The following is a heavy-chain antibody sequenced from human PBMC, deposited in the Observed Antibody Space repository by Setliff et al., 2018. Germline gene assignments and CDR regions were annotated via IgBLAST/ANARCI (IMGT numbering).Heavy chain of an antibody. D-gene: IGHD3-16*01. V-gene: IGHV4-34*01. Sequence: SETLSLTCGASGGSFSDYYWSWIRQTPGKGLEWIGEINHSGSTRYNPSLMSRVTISTGTSKNQFSLKLNSVTAADTAVYYCTRGDTSTFWDWGQGTLVT. CDR2: INHSGST. CDR1: GGSFSDYY. CDR3: TRGDTSTFWD. J-gene: IGHJ4*02.